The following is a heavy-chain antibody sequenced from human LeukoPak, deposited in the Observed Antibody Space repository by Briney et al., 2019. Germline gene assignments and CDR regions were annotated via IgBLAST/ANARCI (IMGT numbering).Heavy chain of an antibody. J-gene: IGHJ4*02. CDR3: ARSMTTDSSRDY. CDR2: TSSSSSYT. V-gene: IGHV3-11*06. D-gene: IGHD4-11*01. Sequence: GGSLRLSCAASGFTFSDYYMSWIRQAPGKGLEWVSYTSSSSSYTNYADSVKGRFMISRDNAKNSLYLHMNSLRAEDTAVYYCARSMTTDSSRDYWGQGTLVTVSS. CDR1: GFTFSDYY.